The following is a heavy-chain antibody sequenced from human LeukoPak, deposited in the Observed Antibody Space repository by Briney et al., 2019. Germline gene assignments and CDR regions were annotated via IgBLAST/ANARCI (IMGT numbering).Heavy chain of an antibody. CDR1: GFTFSTYW. CDR2: IIQDGSQK. D-gene: IGHD4-17*01. Sequence: GGSLRLSCTASGFTFSTYWMSWVRQAPGKGLEWVANIIQDGSQKYYVDSVKGRFTISRDNAENSLYLQMNSLRAEDTDVYYCARDKSYGDSEDYWGQGTLVTVSS. J-gene: IGHJ4*02. V-gene: IGHV3-7*05. CDR3: ARDKSYGDSEDY.